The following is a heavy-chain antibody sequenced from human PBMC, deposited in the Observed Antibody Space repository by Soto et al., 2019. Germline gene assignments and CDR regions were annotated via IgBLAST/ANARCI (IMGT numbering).Heavy chain of an antibody. V-gene: IGHV3-23*01. Sequence: GGSLRLSCAASGFTFSSYGMSWVRQAPGKGLEWVSAISGRGSSTYYADSVKGRFTISRDNSKKTLYLQMNRLGTEDKAVYYCAKDITYDRSAYNYWGPGTQVTLPS. CDR3: AKDITYDRSAYNY. J-gene: IGHJ4*02. CDR2: ISGRGSST. CDR1: GFTFSSYG. D-gene: IGHD3-22*01.